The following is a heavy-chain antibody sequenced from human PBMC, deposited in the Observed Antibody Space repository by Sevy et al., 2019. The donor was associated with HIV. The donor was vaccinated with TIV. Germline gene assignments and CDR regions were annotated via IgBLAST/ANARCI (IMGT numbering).Heavy chain of an antibody. Sequence: ASVKVSCKASGGTFSRYPFSWVRQAPGQGLEWMGGIIPIFGTTNYAQKFQGRVTITADESTSTAYMELSSLRSEDTAGYYCALAAQVTMKVAGGFFEYWGKGTLVTVSS. J-gene: IGHJ4*02. D-gene: IGHD3-22*01. CDR1: GGTFSRYP. V-gene: IGHV1-69*13. CDR3: ALAAQVTMKVAGGFFEY. CDR2: IIPIFGTT.